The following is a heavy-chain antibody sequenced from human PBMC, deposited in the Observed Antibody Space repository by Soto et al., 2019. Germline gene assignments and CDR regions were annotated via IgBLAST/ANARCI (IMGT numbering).Heavy chain of an antibody. V-gene: IGHV1-69*19. CDR1: GGTFNTYA. D-gene: IGHD3-10*01. Sequence: QVQLVQSGAEMKKPGSSVKVSCQSSGGTFNTYAMNWVRQAPGQGPEWMGDISPMFGAANYAPKFQGRVTITADEFTGRTYMQLSSLTSEDTALYFCAREVQVHTPAFVYWGEGILVTVSS. J-gene: IGHJ4*02. CDR2: ISPMFGAA. CDR3: AREVQVHTPAFVY.